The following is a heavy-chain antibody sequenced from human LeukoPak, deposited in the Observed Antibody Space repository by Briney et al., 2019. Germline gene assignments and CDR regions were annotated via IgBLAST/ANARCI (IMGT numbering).Heavy chain of an antibody. D-gene: IGHD3-22*01. Sequence: SVKVSCKASGGTSNSHAISWVRQAPGQGLEWMGRIIPNLGTTNRAQNFQDRVTLTADKSTNTAYMELTRLTSDDTAVYYCATTNDGGGYQWGDFFDFWGQGTLVTVSS. CDR3: ATTNDGGGYQWGDFFDF. J-gene: IGHJ4*02. V-gene: IGHV1-69*04. CDR2: IIPNLGTT. CDR1: GGTSNSHA.